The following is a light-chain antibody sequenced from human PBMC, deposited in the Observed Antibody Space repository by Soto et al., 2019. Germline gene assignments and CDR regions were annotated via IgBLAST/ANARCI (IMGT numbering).Light chain of an antibody. Sequence: QSVLTQPASVSGSPGLSITISCTGTSSDVGAYNYVSWFQQHPGKAPKLMIFEVSNRPSGVSNRFSGSKSGNTASLTISGLQAEDEADYYCSAYTTSSSWLFGGGTKVTAL. CDR2: EVS. CDR1: SSDVGAYNY. J-gene: IGLJ3*02. CDR3: SAYTTSSSWL. V-gene: IGLV2-14*01.